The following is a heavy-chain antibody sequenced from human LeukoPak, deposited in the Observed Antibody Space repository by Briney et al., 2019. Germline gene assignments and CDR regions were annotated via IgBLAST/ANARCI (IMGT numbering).Heavy chain of an antibody. CDR1: GGSISSGSCY. V-gene: IGHV4-61*02. J-gene: IGHJ4*02. D-gene: IGHD4-17*01. Sequence: SETLSLTCTVSGGSISSGSCYWSWLRQPAGKGLEWIGRIYTSGSTNYNPSLKSRVTISVDTSKTQFSLKLSSVTAADTAVYYCARVPGYGDFGFDYWGQGTLVTVSS. CDR3: ARVPGYGDFGFDY. CDR2: IYTSGST.